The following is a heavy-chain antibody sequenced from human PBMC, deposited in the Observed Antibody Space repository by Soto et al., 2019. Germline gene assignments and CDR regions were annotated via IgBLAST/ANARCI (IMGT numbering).Heavy chain of an antibody. Sequence: QVQLVQSGAEVKKPGASVKVSCKASGYTFTSYYMHWVRQAPGQGLEWMGIINRSGGSTSYAQKFQGRVTMTRDTSTSTVYMEVSSLRAEDMAVYYCAREWASGDQQLGHYGIDVWVQGTTVTVSS. V-gene: IGHV1-46*01. CDR1: GYTFTSYY. CDR2: INRSGGST. J-gene: IGHJ6*02. D-gene: IGHD6-13*01. CDR3: AREWASGDQQLGHYGIDV.